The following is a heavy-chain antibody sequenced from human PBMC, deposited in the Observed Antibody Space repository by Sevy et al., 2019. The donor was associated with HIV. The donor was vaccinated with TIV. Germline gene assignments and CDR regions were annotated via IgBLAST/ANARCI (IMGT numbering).Heavy chain of an antibody. CDR2: ISGSGGST. D-gene: IGHD6-19*01. V-gene: IGHV3-23*01. J-gene: IGHJ3*02. Sequence: GGSLRLSCAASGFTFSSYAMSWVRQAPGKGLEWVSAISGSGGSTYYADSVKGRFTISRDNSKNTLYLQMNSLRAEDTAVYYCAKPASLGQWLVLKDAFDIWGQGTMVTVSS. CDR3: AKPASLGQWLVLKDAFDI. CDR1: GFTFSSYA.